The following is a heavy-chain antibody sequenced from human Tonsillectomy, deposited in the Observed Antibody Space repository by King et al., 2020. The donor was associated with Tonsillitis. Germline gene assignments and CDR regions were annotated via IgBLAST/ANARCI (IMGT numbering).Heavy chain of an antibody. J-gene: IGHJ4*02. CDR2: IYYSGST. CDR1: GGSISSYY. CDR3: AREVSGGNVVYFDY. Sequence: QLQESGPGLVKPSETLSLTCTVSGGSISSYYWSWIRQPPGKGLEWIGYIYYSGSTNYNPSLKIRVTISVDTSKNQFSLKLSSVTAADTAVYYCAREVSGGNVVYFDYWGQGTLVTVSS. V-gene: IGHV4-59*01. D-gene: IGHD4-23*01.